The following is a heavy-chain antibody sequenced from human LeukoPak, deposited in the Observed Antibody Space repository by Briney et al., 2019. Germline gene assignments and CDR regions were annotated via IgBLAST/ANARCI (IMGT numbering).Heavy chain of an antibody. D-gene: IGHD6-13*01. CDR2: IYYSGRT. Sequence: PSETLSLTCTVSGGSISSNNYYWSWIRQHPGKGLEWIGYIYYSGRTYYNPPLKSRVTISVDTSKNQFSLKLSSVTAADTAVYYCARDSRLAAAGTFDPWGQGTLVTVSS. V-gene: IGHV4-31*03. CDR1: GGSISSNNYY. CDR3: ARDSRLAAAGTFDP. J-gene: IGHJ5*02.